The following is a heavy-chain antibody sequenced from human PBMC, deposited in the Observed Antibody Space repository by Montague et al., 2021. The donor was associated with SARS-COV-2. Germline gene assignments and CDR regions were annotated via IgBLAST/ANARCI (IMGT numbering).Heavy chain of an antibody. CDR3: ARLGEGVVPAPILGVGPYYSYFYMDV. J-gene: IGHJ6*03. D-gene: IGHD2-2*02. CDR1: GGSFSGYY. CDR2: INHSGSA. Sequence: ETLSLTCAVYGGSFSGYYWNWIRQPPGKGLEWIGEINHSGSAKYNPSLKRRVTISVDTSKNQFSLKLNSVTAADTAVYYCARLGEGVVPAPILGVGPYYSYFYMDVWGQGATVTVSS. V-gene: IGHV4-34*01.